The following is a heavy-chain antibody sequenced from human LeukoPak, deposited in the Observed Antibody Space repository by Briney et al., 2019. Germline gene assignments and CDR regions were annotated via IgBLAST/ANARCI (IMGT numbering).Heavy chain of an antibody. V-gene: IGHV3-49*04. CDR1: GFTFRDYV. Sequence: GGSLRLSCTTSGFTFRDYVMSWVRQAPGKGLEWVTLISGQAYGGTRDFVASVKGRFSISRDDSKSIVYLQMNSLKTGDTGLYYCVRWRLSAIKTGGYYFDYWGLGTLVTVSS. CDR2: ISGQAYGGTR. CDR3: VRWRLSAIKTGGYYFDY. J-gene: IGHJ4*02. D-gene: IGHD2-21*02.